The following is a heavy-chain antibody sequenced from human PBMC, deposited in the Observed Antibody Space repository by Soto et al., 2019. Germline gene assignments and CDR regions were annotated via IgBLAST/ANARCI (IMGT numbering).Heavy chain of an antibody. V-gene: IGHV1-69*13. D-gene: IGHD2-2*01. J-gene: IGHJ5*02. CDR1: GGTFSSYA. Sequence: GASVKVSCKASGGTFSSYAISWVRQAPGQGLEWMGGIIPIFGTANYAQKFQGRVTITADESTSTAYMELSSLRSEDTAVYYCARDNGYFVVVPAAPGWFDPWGQGTLVTVSS. CDR2: IIPIFGTA. CDR3: ARDNGYFVVVPAAPGWFDP.